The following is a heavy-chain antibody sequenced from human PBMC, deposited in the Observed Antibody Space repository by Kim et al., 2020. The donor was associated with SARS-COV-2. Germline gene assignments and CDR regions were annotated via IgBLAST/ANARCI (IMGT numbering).Heavy chain of an antibody. Sequence: ADSVKGRFTISRDNSKNTLYLQMNSLRAEDTAVYYCAREAAAAGTMYFQHWGQGTLVTVSS. CDR3: AREAAAAGTMYFQH. V-gene: IGHV3-30*01. J-gene: IGHJ1*01. D-gene: IGHD6-13*01.